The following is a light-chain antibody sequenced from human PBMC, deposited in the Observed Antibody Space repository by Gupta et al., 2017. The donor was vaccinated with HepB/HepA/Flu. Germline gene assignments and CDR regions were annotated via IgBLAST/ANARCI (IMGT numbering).Light chain of an antibody. CDR1: QSVRSN. Sequence: EIVMTQSPATLSVSPGERANLSCRASQSVRSNVVWYQQKPGQAPRLLIYNASTRATGIPARFSGSGSGTEFTLTISSLQSEDFAVYHCQQHNNCPWTFGQGTKVDIK. V-gene: IGKV3-15*01. J-gene: IGKJ1*01. CDR2: NAS. CDR3: QQHNNCPWT.